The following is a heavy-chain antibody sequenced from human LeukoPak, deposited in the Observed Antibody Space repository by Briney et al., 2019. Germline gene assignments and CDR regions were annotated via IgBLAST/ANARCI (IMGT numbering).Heavy chain of an antibody. CDR2: INHSGST. D-gene: IGHD3-22*01. CDR3: ARVRSSGYELDY. CDR1: GGSFSGYY. J-gene: IGHJ4*02. V-gene: IGHV4-34*01. Sequence: SETLSLTCAVYGGSFSGYYWSWIRQPPGKGLEWIGEINHSGSTNYNPSLKSRVTISVDTSKNQFSLKLSSVTAADTAVYYCARVRSSGYELDYWGQGTLVTVSS.